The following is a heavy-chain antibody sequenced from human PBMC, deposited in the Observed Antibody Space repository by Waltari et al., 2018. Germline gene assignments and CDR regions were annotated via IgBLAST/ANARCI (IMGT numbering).Heavy chain of an antibody. V-gene: IGHV4-61*02. CDR1: GGSISSGSYY. CDR3: AREREYNWNFGTGYYFDY. J-gene: IGHJ4*02. D-gene: IGHD1-7*01. Sequence: QVQLQESGPGLVKPSQTLSLTCTVSGGSISSGSYYWSWIRQPAGKGLEWIGRIYTSGSTNYNPSLKSRVTISVDTSKNQFSLKLSSVTAADTAVYYCAREREYNWNFGTGYYFDYWGQGTLVIVSS. CDR2: IYTSGST.